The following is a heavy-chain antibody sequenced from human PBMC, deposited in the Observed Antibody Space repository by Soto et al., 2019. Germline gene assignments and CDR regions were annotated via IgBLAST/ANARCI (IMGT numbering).Heavy chain of an antibody. D-gene: IGHD2-8*02. V-gene: IGHV3-23*01. J-gene: IGHJ5*02. CDR3: AKDGAGLVLYNWFDT. Sequence: PGGSLRLSCAASGFTFRSYAMSWVRRAPGKGLEWDSAISGSGGSTYYADSVKGRFTISRDNSKNTLYLQMNSLRAEDSAVYYCAKDGAGLVLYNWFDTWGQGTLVTVSS. CDR2: ISGSGGST. CDR1: GFTFRSYA.